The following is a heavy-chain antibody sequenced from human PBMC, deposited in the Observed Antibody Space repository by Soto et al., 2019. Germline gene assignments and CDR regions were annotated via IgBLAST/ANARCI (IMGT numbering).Heavy chain of an antibody. CDR3: ARVQTTAPIAALDY. Sequence: ASVKVSCKASGYTFTGYYMHWVRQAPGQGLEWMGWINPNSGGTNYAQKFQGWVTMTRDTSISTAYMELSRLRSDDTAVYYCARVQTTAPIAALDYWGQGTLVTVAS. J-gene: IGHJ4*02. V-gene: IGHV1-2*04. D-gene: IGHD4-4*01. CDR1: GYTFTGYY. CDR2: INPNSGGT.